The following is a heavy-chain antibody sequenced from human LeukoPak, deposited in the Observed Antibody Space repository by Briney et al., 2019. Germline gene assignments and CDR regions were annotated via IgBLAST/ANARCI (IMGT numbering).Heavy chain of an antibody. CDR3: AKDTYYYDSSGYWV. Sequence: GGSLRLSCAASGFTFDDYAMHWVRQAPGKGLEWVSGISWNSGSIGYADSVKGRFTISRDNAKNSLYLQMNSLRAEDTALYYCAKDTYYYDSSGYWVWGQGTLVTVSS. J-gene: IGHJ4*02. V-gene: IGHV3-9*01. CDR1: GFTFDDYA. CDR2: ISWNSGSI. D-gene: IGHD3-22*01.